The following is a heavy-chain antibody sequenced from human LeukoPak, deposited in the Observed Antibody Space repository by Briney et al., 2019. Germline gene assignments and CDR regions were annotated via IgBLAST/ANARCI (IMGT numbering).Heavy chain of an antibody. D-gene: IGHD3-10*01. CDR2: IYYGGST. V-gene: IGHV4-59*11. Sequence: SETLSLTCTVSGGSISSHYWSWIRQPPGKGLEWIGYIYYGGSTNYNPSLKSRVTISVDTSKNQFSLKLSSVTAADTAVYYCARGQHYYGSGSLYFDYWGQGTLVTVSS. CDR3: ARGQHYYGSGSLYFDY. CDR1: GGSISSHY. J-gene: IGHJ4*02.